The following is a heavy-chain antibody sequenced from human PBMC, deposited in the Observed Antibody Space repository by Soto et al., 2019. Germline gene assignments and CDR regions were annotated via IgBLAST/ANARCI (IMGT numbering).Heavy chain of an antibody. CDR1: NDSLSSHF. V-gene: IGHV1-18*04. CDR2: ISAYNGNT. J-gene: IGHJ1*01. Sequence: ASVKVSCKASNDSLSSHFISWVRQAPGQGLEWMGWISAYNGNTNYAQKLQGRVTMTTDTSTSTAYMELRSLRSDDTAVYYCARSITGTKTFQHWGQGTLVTVSS. CDR3: ARSITGTKTFQH. D-gene: IGHD1-20*01.